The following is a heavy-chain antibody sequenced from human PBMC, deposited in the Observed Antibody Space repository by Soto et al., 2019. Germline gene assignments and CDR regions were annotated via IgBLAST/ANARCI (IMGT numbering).Heavy chain of an antibody. CDR1: GYTFTGYY. D-gene: IGHD3-22*01. Sequence: GASVKVSCKASGYTFTGYYMHWVRQAPGQGLEWMGIINPSGGSTSYAQKFQGRVTMTRDTSTSTVYMELSSLRSEDTAVYYCARVYRDYDGGGEYFQHWGQGTLVTVSS. CDR3: ARVYRDYDGGGEYFQH. J-gene: IGHJ1*01. CDR2: INPSGGST. V-gene: IGHV1-46*01.